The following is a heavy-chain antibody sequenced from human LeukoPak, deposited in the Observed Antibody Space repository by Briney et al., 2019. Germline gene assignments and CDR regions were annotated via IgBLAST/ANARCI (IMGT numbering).Heavy chain of an antibody. V-gene: IGHV1-2*02. CDR2: IYPNSGVT. CDR1: GYSFTDYY. Sequence: RASVKVSCKASGYSFTDYYIHWVRQAPGQGLEWLGWIYPNSGVTNYAQSFQGRVTVTRDTSISTAYMDLSSLTSDDTAVYFCVRDVRAGRNDAFDIWGPGTMVTVSS. J-gene: IGHJ3*02. CDR3: VRDVRAGRNDAFDI. D-gene: IGHD1-14*01.